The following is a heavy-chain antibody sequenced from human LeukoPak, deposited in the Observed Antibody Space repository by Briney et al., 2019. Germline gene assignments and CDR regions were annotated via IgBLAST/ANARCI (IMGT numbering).Heavy chain of an antibody. Sequence: GASVKVSCKASGYTFTGYYMHWVRQAPGQGLEWMGRINPNSGGTNYAQKFQGRVTMTRDTSISTAYMELSRLRSDDTAVYYCARVIDSGSYYNYWGQGTLVTVCS. D-gene: IGHD3-10*01. V-gene: IGHV1-2*06. CDR3: ARVIDSGSYYNY. CDR1: GYTFTGYY. CDR2: INPNSGGT. J-gene: IGHJ4*02.